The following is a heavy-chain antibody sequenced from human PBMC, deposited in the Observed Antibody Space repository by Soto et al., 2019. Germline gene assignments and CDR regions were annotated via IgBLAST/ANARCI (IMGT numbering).Heavy chain of an antibody. V-gene: IGHV3-74*01. D-gene: IGHD6-13*01. J-gene: IGHJ4*02. CDR1: GFVFTKFW. Sequence: LRRSCEASGFVFTKFWMDWVSHVTEKGLVCVARMATSGHSTNSADSVKGRFTLYRDTANDAVPLQKNSLRVEATGVYYCAKDSWYFDLWSQGSQVTVSS. CDR3: AKDSWYFDL. CDR2: MATSGHST.